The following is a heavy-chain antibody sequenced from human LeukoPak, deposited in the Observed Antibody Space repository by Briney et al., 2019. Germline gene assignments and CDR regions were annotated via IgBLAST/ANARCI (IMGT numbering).Heavy chain of an antibody. Sequence: PGGSLRLSCAASGFTFSSDSMNWVRQAPGKGLEWVSHISSSSSTIYYADSVKGRFTISRDNAKNSLYLQMSSLRDEDTAVYYCARDRGYGDYVGAFDIWGQGTMVTVSS. CDR1: GFTFSSDS. CDR2: ISSSSSTI. CDR3: ARDRGYGDYVGAFDI. J-gene: IGHJ3*02. D-gene: IGHD4-17*01. V-gene: IGHV3-48*02.